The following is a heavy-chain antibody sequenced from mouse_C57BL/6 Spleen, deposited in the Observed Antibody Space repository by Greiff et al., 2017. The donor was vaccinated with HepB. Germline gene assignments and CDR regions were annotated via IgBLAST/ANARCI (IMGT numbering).Heavy chain of an antibody. CDR1: GYTFTDYN. D-gene: IGHD1-1*01. CDR2: INPNNGGT. V-gene: IGHV1-18*01. CDR3: ARGYGSSWGLRLRYFDV. J-gene: IGHJ1*03. Sequence: EVQLKESGPELVKPGASVKIPCKASGYTFTDYNMDWVKQSHGKSLEWIGDINPNNGGTIYNQKFKGKATLTVDKSSSTAYMELRSLTSEDTAVYYCARGYGSSWGLRLRYFDVWGTGTTVTVSS.